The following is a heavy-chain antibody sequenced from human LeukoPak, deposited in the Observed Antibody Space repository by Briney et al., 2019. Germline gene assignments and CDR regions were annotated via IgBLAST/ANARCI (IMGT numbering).Heavy chain of an antibody. Sequence: PSETLSLTCTVSGGSISSYYWSWIRQPAGKGLEWIGRIYTSGSTNYNPSLKSRVTMSVDTSKNQFSLKLSSVTAADTAVYFCASTYYDFWGGSQGDFDSWGQGTLVTVSS. CDR2: IYTSGST. V-gene: IGHV4-4*07. D-gene: IGHD3-3*01. CDR1: GGSISSYY. CDR3: ASTYYDFWGGSQGDFDS. J-gene: IGHJ4*02.